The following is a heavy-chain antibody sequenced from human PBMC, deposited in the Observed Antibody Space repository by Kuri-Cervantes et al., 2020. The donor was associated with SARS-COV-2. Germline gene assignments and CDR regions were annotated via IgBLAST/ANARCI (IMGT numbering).Heavy chain of an antibody. Sequence: ASVKVSCKVSGYTLTELAMHWVRQAPGKGLEWMGGFDPEDGETIYAQIFQGRVTMTEDTFTDTAYMEVSSLRSEDSAVYYCARATVTSGQFYYGMDVWGPGTTVTVAS. J-gene: IGHJ6*02. D-gene: IGHD4-11*01. V-gene: IGHV1-24*01. CDR3: ARATVTSGQFYYGMDV. CDR1: GYTLTELA. CDR2: FDPEDGET.